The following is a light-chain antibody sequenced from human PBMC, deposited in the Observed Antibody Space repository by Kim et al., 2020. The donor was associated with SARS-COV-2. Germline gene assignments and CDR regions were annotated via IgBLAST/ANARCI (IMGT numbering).Light chain of an antibody. CDR3: QQRGSWPPSIT. CDR1: HGISSH. J-gene: IGKJ5*01. V-gene: IGKV3D-11*03. Sequence: GEAVTLCSRASHGISSHLAWYQQRPGQAPRLLIYDASNTATGIPARFRGSGSGTDFTLIISSLQPEDFAVYYCQQRGSWPPSITFGQGTRVEIK. CDR2: DAS.